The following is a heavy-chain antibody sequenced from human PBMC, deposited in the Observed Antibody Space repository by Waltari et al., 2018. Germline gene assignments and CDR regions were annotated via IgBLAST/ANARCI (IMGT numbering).Heavy chain of an antibody. V-gene: IGHV4-34*01. Sequence: QVQLQQWGAGLLKPSETLSLTCAVYGGSFSGYYWSWIRQPPGKGLEWIGEINHSGSTNYNPSLKSRVTISRDNAKNSLYLQMNSLRAEDTAVYYCARGVGGVVITDIASVASSYGMDVWGQGTTVTVSS. J-gene: IGHJ6*02. CDR1: GGSFSGYY. D-gene: IGHD3-3*01. CDR3: ARGVGGVVITDIASVASSYGMDV. CDR2: INHSGST.